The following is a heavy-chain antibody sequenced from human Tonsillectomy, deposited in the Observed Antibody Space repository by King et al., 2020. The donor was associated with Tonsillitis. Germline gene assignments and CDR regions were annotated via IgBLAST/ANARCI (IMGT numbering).Heavy chain of an antibody. J-gene: IGHJ4*02. D-gene: IGHD4-17*01. Sequence: VHLVESVGGLVQPGGSLRLSCAASGFTFSSYAMSWVRQAPGKGLEWVSAISGSGGSTYYADSVKGRFTISRDNSKNTLYLQMNSLRAEDTAVYYCATIHYGDFVGYFDYWGQGTLVTVSS. CDR3: ATIHYGDFVGYFDY. V-gene: IGHV3-23*04. CDR2: ISGSGGST. CDR1: GFTFSSYA.